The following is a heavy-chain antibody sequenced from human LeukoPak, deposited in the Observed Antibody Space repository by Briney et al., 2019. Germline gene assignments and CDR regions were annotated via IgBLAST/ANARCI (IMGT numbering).Heavy chain of an antibody. CDR3: ASQSWGRGYSYGYDY. CDR1: GGSISSSSYY. V-gene: IGHV4-39*07. D-gene: IGHD5-18*01. CDR2: IYYSGST. J-gene: IGHJ4*02. Sequence: SETLSLTCTVSGGSISSSSYYWGWIRQPPGKGLEWIGSIYYSGSTYYNPSLKSRVTISVDTSKNQFSLKLSSVTAADTAVYYCASQSWGRGYSYGYDYWGQGTLVTVSS.